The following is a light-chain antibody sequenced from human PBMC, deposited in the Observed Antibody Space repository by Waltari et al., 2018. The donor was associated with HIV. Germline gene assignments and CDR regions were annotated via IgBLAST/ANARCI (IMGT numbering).Light chain of an antibody. J-gene: IGLJ1*01. V-gene: IGLV2-14*01. CDR3: SSYTSRAVSTYV. CDR1: SSDVGDYNY. CDR2: EVS. Sequence: QSALTQPASVSGSPGQSITISCIGTSSDVGDYNYVSWYQQHPGKAPKVMIYEVSNRPSGISDRFPGSKSGNTASLTISGLQAEDEADYYCSSYTSRAVSTYVFGTGTKVTVL.